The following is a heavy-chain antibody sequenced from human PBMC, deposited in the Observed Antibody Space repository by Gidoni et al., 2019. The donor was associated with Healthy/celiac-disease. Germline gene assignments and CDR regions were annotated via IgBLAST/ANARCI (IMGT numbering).Heavy chain of an antibody. Sequence: EVQLVQSGAAVKKPGESLKISCKGSGYSFTSYWIGWVRPMPGKGLEWMGIIYPGDSDTRYSPSFQGQVTISADKSISTAYLQWSSLKASDTAMYYCASQYYDSSGYADAFDIWGQGTMVTVSS. J-gene: IGHJ3*02. V-gene: IGHV5-51*03. D-gene: IGHD3-22*01. CDR2: IYPGDSDT. CDR3: ASQYYDSSGYADAFDI. CDR1: GYSFTSYW.